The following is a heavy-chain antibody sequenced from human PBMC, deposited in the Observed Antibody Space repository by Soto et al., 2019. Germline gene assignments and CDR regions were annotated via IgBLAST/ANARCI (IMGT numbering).Heavy chain of an antibody. J-gene: IGHJ4*02. V-gene: IGHV3-30-3*01. CDR3: ATDPHYGDHARRDPTPDY. Sequence: GGSLRLSCAACGFTFSSYAMHWVRQAPGKGLEWVAVISYDGSNKYYADSVKGRFTISRDNSQNTLYLQMNSLRAEDTAVYYCATDPHYGDHARRDPTPDYWGQGTLVTVSS. CDR1: GFTFSSYA. CDR2: ISYDGSNK. D-gene: IGHD4-17*01.